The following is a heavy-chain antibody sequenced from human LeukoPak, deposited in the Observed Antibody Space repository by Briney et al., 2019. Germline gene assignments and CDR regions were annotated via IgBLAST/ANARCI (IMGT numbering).Heavy chain of an antibody. CDR2: INHSGST. D-gene: IGHD3-3*01. CDR3: AXXXXXFWSGYSHFDY. Sequence: NPSETLSLTCAVYGGSFSGYYWSWIRQPPGKGLEWIGEINHSGSTNYNPSLKSRVTISVDTSKNQFSLKLSSVTAADTAVYYCAXXXXXFWSGYSHFDYWGQGTLVTVSS. CDR1: GGSFSGYY. J-gene: IGHJ4*02. V-gene: IGHV4-34*01.